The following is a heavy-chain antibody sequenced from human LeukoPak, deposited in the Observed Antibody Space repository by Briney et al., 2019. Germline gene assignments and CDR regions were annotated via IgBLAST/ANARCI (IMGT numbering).Heavy chain of an antibody. CDR1: VGSISSGNW. CDR2: IYHNGTP. V-gene: IGHV4-4*02. Sequence: SETLSLTCAVSVGSISSGNWWSWVRQSPGKGLEWIGEIYHNGTPHYSPSLKSRVTISADTFKNHFSLKLTSLTAADTAVYYCATAPILRGEGGEHYRYGMDVWGQGTTVIVSS. J-gene: IGHJ6*02. D-gene: IGHD2-2*02. CDR3: ATAPILRGEGGEHYRYGMDV.